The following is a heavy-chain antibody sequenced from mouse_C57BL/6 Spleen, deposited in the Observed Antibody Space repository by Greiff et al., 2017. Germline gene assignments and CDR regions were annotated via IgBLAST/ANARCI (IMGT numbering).Heavy chain of an antibody. J-gene: IGHJ4*01. V-gene: IGHV5-17*01. D-gene: IGHD2-2*01. Sequence: EVKLVESGGGLVKPGGSLKLSCAASGFTFSDYGMHWVRQAPEKGLEWVAYISSGSSTIYYADTVKGRFSISRDNAKNTLFLQMTSLRSEDTAMYYCARPGYGYDQAMDYWGQGTSVTVSS. CDR1: GFTFSDYG. CDR3: ARPGYGYDQAMDY. CDR2: ISSGSSTI.